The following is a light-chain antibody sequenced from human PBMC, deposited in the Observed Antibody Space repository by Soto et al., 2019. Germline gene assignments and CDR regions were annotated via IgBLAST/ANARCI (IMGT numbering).Light chain of an antibody. J-gene: IGLJ3*02. CDR3: AAWDDILNGWV. V-gene: IGLV1-44*01. CDR1: SSNIGSNT. Sequence: QSVLTQPPSASATPGQRVTISCSGSSSNIGSNTVNWYQQLPGTAPKLLIYKSNQRPSGVPDRFSGSKSGTSASLAISGLQSEDEADYYCAAWDDILNGWVFGGGTKLTVL. CDR2: KSN.